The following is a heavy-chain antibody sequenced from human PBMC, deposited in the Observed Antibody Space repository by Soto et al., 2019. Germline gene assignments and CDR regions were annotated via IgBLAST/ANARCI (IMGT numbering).Heavy chain of an antibody. J-gene: IGHJ4*02. Sequence: PSETLSLTCAVYGGSFSGYYWSWIRQPPGKGLEWIGEINHSGSTNYNPSLKSRVTISVDTSKNQFSLKLSSVTAADTAVYYCASGGYYGSGSPTRNWGQGTLVTVSS. CDR1: GGSFSGYY. CDR3: ASGGYYGSGSPTRN. CDR2: INHSGST. D-gene: IGHD3-10*01. V-gene: IGHV4-34*01.